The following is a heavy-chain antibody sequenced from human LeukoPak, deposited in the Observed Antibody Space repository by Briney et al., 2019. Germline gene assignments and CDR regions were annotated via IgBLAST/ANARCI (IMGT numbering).Heavy chain of an antibody. V-gene: IGHV4-4*02. CDR3: ARGRRSIAAHKAFDI. CDR1: GGSISSSNW. Sequence: SETLSLTCAVSGGSISSSNWWSWVRQPPGKGLEWIGEIYHSESTNYNPSLKSRVTISVDKSKNQFSLKLSSVTAADTAVYYCARGRRSIAAHKAFDIWGQGTMVTVSS. J-gene: IGHJ3*02. CDR2: IYHSEST. D-gene: IGHD6-6*01.